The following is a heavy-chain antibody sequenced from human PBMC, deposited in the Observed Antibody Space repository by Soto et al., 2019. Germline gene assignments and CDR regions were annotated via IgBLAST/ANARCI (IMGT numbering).Heavy chain of an antibody. V-gene: IGHV3-21*01. J-gene: IGHJ5*02. CDR3: AIWSYLEILTGSFDL. D-gene: IGHD3-9*01. CDR2: ISSSSTSV. CDR1: GFTFSSYT. Sequence: GVSLRLSCSASGFTFSSYTMNWVRQAPGKGLECVSSISSSSTSVYYADSVKGRFTISRDNAKNSLYLQMNSLRAEDTAVYYWAIWSYLEILTGSFDLSGPGARGTLS.